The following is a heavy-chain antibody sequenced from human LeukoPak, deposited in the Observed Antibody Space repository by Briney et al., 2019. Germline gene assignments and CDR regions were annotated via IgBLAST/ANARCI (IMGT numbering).Heavy chain of an antibody. V-gene: IGHV3-21*01. CDR3: ARLSGSYGAYWFDP. Sequence: GGSLRLSCAASGFTFSSYSMNWVRQAPGKGLEWVSSISSSSSYIYYADSVKGRFTISRDNAKNLLYLQMNSLRAEDTAVYYCARLSGSYGAYWFDPWGQGTLVTVSS. CDR2: ISSSSSYI. CDR1: GFTFSSYS. J-gene: IGHJ5*02. D-gene: IGHD1-26*01.